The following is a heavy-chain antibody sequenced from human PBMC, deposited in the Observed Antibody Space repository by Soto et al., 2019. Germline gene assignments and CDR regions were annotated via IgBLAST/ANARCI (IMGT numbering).Heavy chain of an antibody. V-gene: IGHV4-31*03. J-gene: IGHJ4*02. CDR1: GGSISSGGYS. CDR3: ARVDYFDSSDYAAYYFVY. CDR2: IYYSGST. Sequence: QVQLQESGPGLVKPSQTLSLTCTVSGGSISSGGYSWSWIRQHPGKGLEWIGYIYYSGSTYYNPSLKSRVTIPVDTSKNQFSLKLSSVTAADTAVYYCARVDYFDSSDYAAYYFVYWGQGTLVTVSS. D-gene: IGHD3-22*01.